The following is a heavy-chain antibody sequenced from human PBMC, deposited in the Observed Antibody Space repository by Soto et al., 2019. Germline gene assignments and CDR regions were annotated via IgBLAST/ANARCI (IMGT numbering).Heavy chain of an antibody. CDR2: ISTDKGDT. V-gene: IGHV1-18*01. Sequence: QVQLVQSGPEVKKPGASVKVSCKTSVYTFTTFGIAWVRQAPGQGLEWMGWISTDKGDTNYAQKFQGRVAMTTDISTRTGYMELRSLTSDDTAVYYCATRSPAFDYWGQGTLVTVSS. J-gene: IGHJ4*02. CDR3: ATRSPAFDY. CDR1: VYTFTTFG.